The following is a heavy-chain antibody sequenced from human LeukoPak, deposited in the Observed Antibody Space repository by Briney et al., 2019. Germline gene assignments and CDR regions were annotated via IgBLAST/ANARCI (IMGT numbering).Heavy chain of an antibody. CDR1: GGSISSGGYS. CDR2: IYYSGST. CDR3: ARAAGEVVTHYYMDG. V-gene: IGHV4-30-4*07. Sequence: PSQTLSLTCAVSGGSISSGGYSSSWVRQPPGRGLGWIGYIYYSGSTYYNPSLKSRVTISVDTSNNQSSLKLSSVTAADTAVYYCARAAGEVVTHYYMDGWGKGTTVTVSS. D-gene: IGHD2-21*02. J-gene: IGHJ6*03.